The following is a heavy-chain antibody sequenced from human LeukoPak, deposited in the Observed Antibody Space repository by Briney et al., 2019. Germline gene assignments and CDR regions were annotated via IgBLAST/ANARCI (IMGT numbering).Heavy chain of an antibody. D-gene: IGHD5-18*01. J-gene: IGHJ4*02. Sequence: GGSLRLSCAAAGFSLSSYWMSWVRQAKGKGLECVAKIREDGSEKHYVDSVKGRFTISRDNSKNTLYLQMNSLRAEDTAVYYCASAAGYSYGYPWHYWGQGTLVTVSS. CDR2: IREDGSEK. CDR1: GFSLSSYW. V-gene: IGHV3-7*03. CDR3: ASAAGYSYGYPWHY.